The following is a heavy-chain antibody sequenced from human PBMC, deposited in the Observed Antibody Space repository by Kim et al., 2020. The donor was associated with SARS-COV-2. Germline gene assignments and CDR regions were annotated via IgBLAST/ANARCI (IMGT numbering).Heavy chain of an antibody. Sequence: SETLSLTCTVSGGSISSGGYYWSWIRQHPGKGLEWIGYIYYSGSTYYNPSLKSRVTISVDTSKNQFPLKLSSVTDADTDVYYCARVKQESSGSTSYWYFDLWGRGTLVTVSS. CDR1: GGSISSGGYY. J-gene: IGHJ2*01. CDR3: ARVKQESSGSTSYWYFDL. D-gene: IGHD3-10*01. CDR2: IYYSGST. V-gene: IGHV4-31*03.